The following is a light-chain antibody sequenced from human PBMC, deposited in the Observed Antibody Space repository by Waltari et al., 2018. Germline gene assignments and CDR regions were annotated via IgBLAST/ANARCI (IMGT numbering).Light chain of an antibody. V-gene: IGKV3-11*01. Sequence: EIVLTQSPATLSLSPGERATLSCRASQSVSSHLAWYQQKPGQAPRLLIYDASNRATGIPARFSGSGSGTDFTLTISSLEPEDFAVYYCQQRSNWPPRITFGPGTKVDIK. CDR1: QSVSSH. CDR3: QQRSNWPPRIT. CDR2: DAS. J-gene: IGKJ3*01.